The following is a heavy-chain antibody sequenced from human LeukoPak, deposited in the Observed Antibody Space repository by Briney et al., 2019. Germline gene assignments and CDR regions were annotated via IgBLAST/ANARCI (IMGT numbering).Heavy chain of an antibody. D-gene: IGHD6-13*01. CDR2: IYYSGST. Sequence: SSETLSLTCTVSGGSISSYYWSWIRQPPGKGLEWIGYIYYSGSTYYNPSLKSRVTISVDTSKNQFSLKLSSVTAADTAVYYCARGGHSEVDYWGQGTLVTASS. CDR1: GGSISSYY. J-gene: IGHJ4*02. V-gene: IGHV4-59*08. CDR3: ARGGHSEVDY.